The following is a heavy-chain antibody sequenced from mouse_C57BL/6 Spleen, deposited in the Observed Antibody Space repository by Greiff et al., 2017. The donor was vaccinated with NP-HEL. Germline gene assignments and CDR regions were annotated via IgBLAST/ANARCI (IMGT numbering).Heavy chain of an antibody. D-gene: IGHD1-1*01. CDR2: IWSDGST. CDR1: GFSLTSYG. J-gene: IGHJ4*01. V-gene: IGHV2-6*03. CDR3: VRSYYGSSSYAMDY. Sequence: VKLVESGPGLVAPSQSLSITCTVSGFSLTSYGVHWVRQPPGKGLEWLVVIWSDGSTTYNSALKSRLSISKDNSKSQVFLKMNSLQTDDTAMYYCVRSYYGSSSYAMDYWGQGTSVTVSS.